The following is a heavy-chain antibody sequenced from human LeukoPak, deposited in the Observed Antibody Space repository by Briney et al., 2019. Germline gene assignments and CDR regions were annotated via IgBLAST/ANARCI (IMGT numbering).Heavy chain of an antibody. CDR2: INHSGST. CDR1: GGSSSGYY. Sequence: SETLSLTCAVYGGSSSGYYWSWIRHPPGGGVEWIGEINHSGSTNYNPSLKSRVTISVDTSKNQFSLKLSSVTAADTAVYYCARPGYCSSTSCYNWFDPWGQGTLVTVSS. D-gene: IGHD2-2*01. V-gene: IGHV4-34*01. CDR3: ARPGYCSSTSCYNWFDP. J-gene: IGHJ5*02.